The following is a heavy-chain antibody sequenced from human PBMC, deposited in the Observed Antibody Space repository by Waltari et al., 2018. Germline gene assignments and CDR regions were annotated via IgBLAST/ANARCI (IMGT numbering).Heavy chain of an antibody. CDR2: INSDGRST. CDR3: ARDDTAHAFDI. V-gene: IGHV3-74*01. D-gene: IGHD5-18*01. Sequence: EVQLVESGGGLVQPGGSLRLSCAASGFHFSGYWMHWVRQPPGKGLVWVSRINSDGRSTSYADSVKGRFTISRDNAKNTLFLQMNSLRAEDTAVYYCARDDTAHAFDIWGQGTLVTVSS. CDR1: GFHFSGYW. J-gene: IGHJ3*02.